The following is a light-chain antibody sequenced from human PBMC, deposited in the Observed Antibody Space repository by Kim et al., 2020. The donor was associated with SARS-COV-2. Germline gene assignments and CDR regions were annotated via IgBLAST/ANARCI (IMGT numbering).Light chain of an antibody. CDR3: QVWDSSSDHVV. CDR1: NIGSKS. J-gene: IGLJ2*01. V-gene: IGLV3-21*04. Sequence: SYELTQPPSVSVAPGKTARITCGGNNIGSKSVHWYQHKPGQAPVLVIYYHSDRPSGIPERFSGSNSGNTATLTISRVEAGDEADYYCQVWDSSSDHVVFGGGTQLTVL. CDR2: YHS.